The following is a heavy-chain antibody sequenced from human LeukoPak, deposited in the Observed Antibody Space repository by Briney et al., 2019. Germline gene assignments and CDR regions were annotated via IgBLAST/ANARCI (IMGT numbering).Heavy chain of an antibody. CDR2: IYYSGST. J-gene: IGHJ4*02. D-gene: IGHD6-13*01. CDR1: GGSISSSSYY. CDR3: ARQPSGSSWYHRYYFDY. V-gene: IGHV4-39*01. Sequence: KPSETLSLTCTVSGGSISSSSYYWGWIRQPPGKGLEWIGSIYYSGSTYYNPSLKSRVTISVDTSKNQFSLKLSSVTAADTAVYYCARQPSGSSWYHRYYFDYWGQGTLVTVSS.